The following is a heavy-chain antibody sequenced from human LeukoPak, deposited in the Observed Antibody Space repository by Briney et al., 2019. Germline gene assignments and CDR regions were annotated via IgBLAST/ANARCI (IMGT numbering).Heavy chain of an antibody. Sequence: PGGSLRLSCAASGFTFSSYGMHWVRQAPGKGLEWEAVISYDGSNKYYADSVKGRFTISRDNSKNTLYLQMNSLTAEDTAVYYCAKNPRLEGWIYFDSWGQGILVTVSS. CDR2: ISYDGSNK. V-gene: IGHV3-30*18. CDR3: AKNPRLEGWIYFDS. CDR1: GFTFSSYG. D-gene: IGHD1-1*01. J-gene: IGHJ4*02.